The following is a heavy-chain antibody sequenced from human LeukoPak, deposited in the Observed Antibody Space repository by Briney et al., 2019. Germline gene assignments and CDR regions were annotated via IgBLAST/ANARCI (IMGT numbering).Heavy chain of an antibody. CDR1: GFTFSSYA. J-gene: IGHJ3*02. CDR2: ISGSGGST. D-gene: IGHD3-10*01. CDR3: ASIITMVRGVPAGAFDI. V-gene: IGHV3-23*01. Sequence: GGSLRLSCAASGFTFSSYAMSWVRQAPGKGLEWVSAISGSGGSTYYADSVKGRFTISRDNSKNTLYLQMNSLRAEDTAVYYCASIITMVRGVPAGAFDIWGRGTMVTVSS.